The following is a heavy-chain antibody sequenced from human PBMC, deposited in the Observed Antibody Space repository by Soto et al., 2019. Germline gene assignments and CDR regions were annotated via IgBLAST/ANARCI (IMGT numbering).Heavy chain of an antibody. CDR1: GFTFSSYW. J-gene: IGHJ6*02. Sequence: EVQLVESGGGLVQPGGSLRLSCAASGFTFSSYWMSWVRQAPGKGLEWVANIKQDGSEKYYVDSVKGRFTISRDNAKNSLYLQMNSLRAEDTAVYYCARDIFEGSQGSWRVRYFDWLFPRSDGMDVWGQGTTVTVSS. CDR3: ARDIFEGSQGSWRVRYFDWLFPRSDGMDV. D-gene: IGHD3-9*01. CDR2: IKQDGSEK. V-gene: IGHV3-7*01.